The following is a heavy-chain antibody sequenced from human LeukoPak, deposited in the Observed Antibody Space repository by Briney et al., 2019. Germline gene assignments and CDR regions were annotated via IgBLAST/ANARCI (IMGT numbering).Heavy chain of an antibody. CDR3: AKDRKIVVVITLDY. V-gene: IGHV3-23*01. D-gene: IGHD3-22*01. Sequence: GGSLRLSCAASGSTFSSYWMSWVRQAPGKGLEWVSAISGSGGSTYYADSVKGRFTISRDNSKNTLYLQMNSLRAEDTAVYYCAKDRKIVVVITLDYWGQGTLVTVSS. CDR1: GSTFSSYW. J-gene: IGHJ4*02. CDR2: ISGSGGST.